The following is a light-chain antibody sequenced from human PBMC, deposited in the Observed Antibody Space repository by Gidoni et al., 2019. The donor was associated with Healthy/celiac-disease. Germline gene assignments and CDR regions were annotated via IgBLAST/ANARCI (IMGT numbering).Light chain of an antibody. CDR2: GNS. J-gene: IGLJ2*01. CDR1: SANIGAGYD. V-gene: IGLV1-40*01. Sequence: SVLTQPPSVSGAPGQRVTISCTGSSANIGAGYDVHWYQQLPGTAPKLLIYGNSNRPSGVPDRFSGSMSCTSASLAITGLQAEDEADYYCQSYDSSLCGVVFGGGTKLTVL. CDR3: QSYDSSLCGVV.